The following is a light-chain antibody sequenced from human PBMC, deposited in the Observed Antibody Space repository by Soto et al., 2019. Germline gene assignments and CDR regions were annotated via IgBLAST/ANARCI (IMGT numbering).Light chain of an antibody. CDR1: ESVGSD. Sequence: ENVLTQSPATLSLSPGEGATLSCRASESVGSDLAWYQQKPGQPPRLLIYDVSGRATGVPARFSGSGSGTDFTPAISSREPEDFAVYYCQQRDSWPLTFGGGTKVEIK. V-gene: IGKV3-11*01. J-gene: IGKJ4*01. CDR2: DVS. CDR3: QQRDSWPLT.